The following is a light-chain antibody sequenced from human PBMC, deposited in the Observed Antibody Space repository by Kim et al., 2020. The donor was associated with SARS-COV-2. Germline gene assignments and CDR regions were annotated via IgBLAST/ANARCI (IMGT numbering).Light chain of an antibody. Sequence: LQVTQSPSTLSVSVGDRVTITCRASQSISGWLAWYQQKPGKAPKLLIYHASTLQGGVPSRFSGSGSGTEFTLTINNLQPDDFATYYCQHLGTFGLGTKVDIK. CDR1: QSISGW. V-gene: IGKV1-5*01. CDR2: HAS. CDR3: QHLGT. J-gene: IGKJ3*01.